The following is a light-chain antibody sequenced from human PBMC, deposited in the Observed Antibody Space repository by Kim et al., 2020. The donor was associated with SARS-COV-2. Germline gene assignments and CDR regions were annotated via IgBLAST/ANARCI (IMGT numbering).Light chain of an antibody. Sequence: ATINCKSSQSVLYSGNNENYLAWFQQKPGQPPKMLIYWASTRESGVPDRFSGSGSGTDFTLTISSLQAEDVAVYYCQQYYSAPLTFGGGTKVEIK. CDR1: QSVLYSGNNENY. V-gene: IGKV4-1*01. CDR2: WAS. CDR3: QQYYSAPLT. J-gene: IGKJ4*01.